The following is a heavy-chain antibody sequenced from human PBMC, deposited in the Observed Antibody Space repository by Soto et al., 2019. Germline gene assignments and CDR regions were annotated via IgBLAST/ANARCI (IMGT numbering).Heavy chain of an antibody. V-gene: IGHV4-34*01. Sequence: PSETLSLTCAVYGGSFSGHSWTWIRQSPGKGLEWIGDINHSGRVNYSPSLKSRVTISLDTSKNQFSLTLSAVTAADTAMYYCSTRAYDTNGYYPFDPWGQGTLVTVSS. CDR2: INHSGRV. CDR1: GGSFSGHS. CDR3: STRAYDTNGYYPFDP. D-gene: IGHD3-22*01. J-gene: IGHJ5*01.